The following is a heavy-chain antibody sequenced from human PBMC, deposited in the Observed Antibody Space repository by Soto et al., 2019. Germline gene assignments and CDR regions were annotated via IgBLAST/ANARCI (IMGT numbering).Heavy chain of an antibody. V-gene: IGHV3-30-3*01. CDR3: ARDISPTMVRGIDGMDV. Sequence: GGSLRLSCAASGFTFSSYAMHWVRQAPGKGLEWVAVISYDGSNKYYADSVKGRFTISRDNSKNTLYLQMNSLRAEDTAVYYCARDISPTMVRGIDGMDVWGQGTTVTVS. D-gene: IGHD3-10*01. CDR2: ISYDGSNK. J-gene: IGHJ6*02. CDR1: GFTFSSYA.